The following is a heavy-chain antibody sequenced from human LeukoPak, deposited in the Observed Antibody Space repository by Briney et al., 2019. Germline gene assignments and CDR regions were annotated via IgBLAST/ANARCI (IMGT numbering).Heavy chain of an antibody. V-gene: IGHV3-23*01. D-gene: IGHD6-19*01. J-gene: IGHJ5*02. Sequence: GGSLRLSCAVSGFTLDDYAMHWVRQAPGKGLEWDSAISGSGGSTYYADSVKDRFTISRDNSKNTLYLQMNSLRAEDTAVYYCAKDSSGRPRECDPWGQGTLVTVSS. CDR3: AKDSSGRPRECDP. CDR1: GFTLDDYA. CDR2: ISGSGGST.